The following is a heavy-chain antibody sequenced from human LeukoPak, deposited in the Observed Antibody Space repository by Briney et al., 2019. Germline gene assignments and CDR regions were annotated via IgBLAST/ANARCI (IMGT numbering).Heavy chain of an antibody. J-gene: IGHJ5*02. D-gene: IGHD4-17*01. CDR1: GGSVTGYF. CDR3: AKFATVTTPNWIEP. Sequence: SETLSLTCTVSGGSVTGYFWGWIRQPPGEGLEFIGYIYYTGAASYKPSLSSRVTMSVDTSRNQFSLKVNSVSAVDTAVYYCAKFATVTTPNWIEPWGQGILVTVSS. V-gene: IGHV4-59*02. CDR2: IYYTGAA.